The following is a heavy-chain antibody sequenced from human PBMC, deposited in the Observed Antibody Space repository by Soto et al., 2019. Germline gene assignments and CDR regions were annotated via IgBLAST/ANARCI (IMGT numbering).Heavy chain of an antibody. CDR2: ISSSSSTI. D-gene: IGHD2-15*01. J-gene: IGHJ4*02. CDR3: ARDRGYCSGGSCYSEFDY. V-gene: IGHV3-48*01. CDR1: GFTFSSYS. Sequence: EVRLVESGGGLVQPGGSLRLSCAASGFTFSSYSMNWVRQAPGKGLEWVSYISSSSSTIYYADSVKGRFTISRDNAKNSLYLQMNSLRAEDTAVYYCARDRGYCSGGSCYSEFDYWGQGTLVTVSS.